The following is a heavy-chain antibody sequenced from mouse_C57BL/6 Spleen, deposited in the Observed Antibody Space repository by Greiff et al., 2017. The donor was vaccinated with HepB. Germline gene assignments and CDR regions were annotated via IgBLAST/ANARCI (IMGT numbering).Heavy chain of an antibody. J-gene: IGHJ2*01. V-gene: IGHV1-50*01. CDR1: GYTFTSYW. D-gene: IGHD1-1*01. Sequence: QVQLQQPGAELVKPGASVKLSCKASGYTFTSYWMQWVKQRPGQGLEWIGEIDPSDSYTNDNQKFKGKATLTVDTSSSTAYMQLSSLTSEDSAVYYCARSTVVARRNYWGQGTTLTVSS. CDR3: ARSTVVARRNY. CDR2: IDPSDSYT.